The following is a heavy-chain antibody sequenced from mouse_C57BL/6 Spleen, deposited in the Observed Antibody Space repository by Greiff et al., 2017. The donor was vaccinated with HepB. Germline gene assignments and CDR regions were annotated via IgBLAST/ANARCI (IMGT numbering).Heavy chain of an antibody. CDR1: GYTFTDYY. J-gene: IGHJ2*01. D-gene: IGHD3-2*02. CDR3: ASGDSSDYVN. Sequence: EVQLQESGPVLVKPGASVKMSCKASGYTFTDYYMNWVKQSHGKSLEWIGVINPYNGGTSYNQKFKGKATLTVDKSSSTAYMELNSLTSEDSAVYYCASGDSSDYVNWGQGTTLTVSS. V-gene: IGHV1-19*01. CDR2: INPYNGGT.